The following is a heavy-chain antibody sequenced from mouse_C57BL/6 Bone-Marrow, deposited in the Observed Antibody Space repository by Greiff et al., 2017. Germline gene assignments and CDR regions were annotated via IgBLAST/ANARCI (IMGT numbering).Heavy chain of an antibody. J-gene: IGHJ2*01. CDR3: ARGAGNYPGY. CDR2: IYPRSGNT. V-gene: IGHV1-81*01. Sequence: QVHVKQSGAELARPGASVKLSCKASGYTFTSYGISWVKQRTGQGLEWIGEIYPRSGNTYYNEKVKSKVTLTADKSSSMAYMELRSLKSEDSAVYICARGAGNYPGYWGQGTTLTVYS. D-gene: IGHD3-3*01. CDR1: GYTFTSYG.